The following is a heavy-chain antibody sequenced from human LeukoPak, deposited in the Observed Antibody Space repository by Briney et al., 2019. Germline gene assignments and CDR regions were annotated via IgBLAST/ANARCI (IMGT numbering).Heavy chain of an antibody. CDR1: GFTFSSYE. CDR3: ARVKGYYGSRSGMDA. CDR2: ISSSGSTI. Sequence: GGSLRLSCAASGFTFSSYEMKWVRQAPGRGLEWVSYISSSGSTIYYADSVKGRFTISRDNAKNSLYLQMNSLRAGDTAVYYCARVKGYYGSRSGMDAWGQGATVTVSS. J-gene: IGHJ6*02. V-gene: IGHV3-48*03. D-gene: IGHD3-10*01.